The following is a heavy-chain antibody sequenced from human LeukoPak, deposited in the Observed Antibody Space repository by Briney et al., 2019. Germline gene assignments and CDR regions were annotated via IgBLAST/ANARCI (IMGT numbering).Heavy chain of an antibody. CDR2: INPSGGST. D-gene: IGHD6-19*01. CDR3: ARDVWAVAGEFDY. J-gene: IGHJ4*02. CDR1: GYTFTSYY. Sequence: ASVKVSCKASGYTFTSYYMHCVRQAPGQGLEWMEIINPSGGSTSYAQKFQGRVTMTRDMSTSAVYMELSSLRSEDTAVYYCARDVWAVAGEFDYWGQGTLVTVSS. V-gene: IGHV1-46*01.